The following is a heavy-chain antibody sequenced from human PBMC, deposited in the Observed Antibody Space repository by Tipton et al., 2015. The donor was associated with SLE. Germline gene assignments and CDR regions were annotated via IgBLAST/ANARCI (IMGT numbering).Heavy chain of an antibody. D-gene: IGHD5-18*01. J-gene: IGHJ5*02. CDR3: ASGRYSYGYETPNWLDP. Sequence: TLSLTCTVSGGSISSSSHYWGWIRQPPGKGLEWIGSIYYSGSTYYNPSLKSRVTISVDTSKNQFSLKLSSVTAADTAVYYCASGRYSYGYETPNWLDPWGQGTLVTVSS. CDR2: IYYSGST. CDR1: GGSISSSSHY. V-gene: IGHV4-39*07.